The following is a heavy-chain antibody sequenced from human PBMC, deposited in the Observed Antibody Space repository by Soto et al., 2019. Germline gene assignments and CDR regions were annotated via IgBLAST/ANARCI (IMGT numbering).Heavy chain of an antibody. V-gene: IGHV1-18*01. CDR2: ISAYNGNT. J-gene: IGHJ6*02. Sequence: ASVKVSCKASGYTFTSYGISWVRQAPGQGLEWMGWISAYNGNTNYAQKLQGRVTMTTDTSTSTAYMELRSLRSDDTAVYYCARDRPSSSFGAYYYGMDVWGQGTTVTVS. CDR1: GYTFTSYG. D-gene: IGHD6-6*01. CDR3: ARDRPSSSFGAYYYGMDV.